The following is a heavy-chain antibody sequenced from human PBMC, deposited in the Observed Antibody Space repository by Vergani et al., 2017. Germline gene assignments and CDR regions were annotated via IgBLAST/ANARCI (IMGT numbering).Heavy chain of an antibody. CDR1: GFTFSSYSMN. CDR2: LYYSGST. CDR3: ARHGYYDDSGTSRGFDP. D-gene: IGHD3-22*01. V-gene: IGHV4-59*05. J-gene: IGHJ5*02. Sequence: VQLVESGGGLVKPGGSLRLSCAASGFTFSSYSMNWVRQAPGKGLEWVGSLYYSGSTYYNPSLKSRFTISVDKSQFSLKLSSVTAADTAVYYCARHGYYDDSGTSRGFDPWGQGTLVTVSS.